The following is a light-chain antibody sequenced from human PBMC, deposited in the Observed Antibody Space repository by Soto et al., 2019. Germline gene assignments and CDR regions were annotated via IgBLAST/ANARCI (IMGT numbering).Light chain of an antibody. Sequence: EKVMTQSPATLSLSPGERATLSSRASQNVKTRLAWYQQKPGQAPRLLIYDAFTRATGIPARFSGSASGTEFTLTISSLQSEDFAVYYCQQYDDWPLTLGGGTKVEIK. CDR3: QQYDDWPLT. CDR2: DAF. J-gene: IGKJ4*01. V-gene: IGKV3-15*01. CDR1: QNVKTR.